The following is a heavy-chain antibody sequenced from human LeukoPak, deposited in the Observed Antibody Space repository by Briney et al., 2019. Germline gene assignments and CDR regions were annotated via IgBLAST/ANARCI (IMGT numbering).Heavy chain of an antibody. V-gene: IGHV3-48*03. J-gene: IGHJ5*02. CDR2: ISDDGRVV. Sequence: PGGSLRLSCGASGLSRYDMNWVRQAPGKGLEWISTISDDGRVVFYAASMRGRFTISRDNSQDSVYLQMNNLRAEDTAVYYCARDDVAWYSATESRNWLDPGGQGILVTVYS. CDR1: GLSRYD. D-gene: IGHD1-1*01. CDR3: ARDDVAWYSATESRNWLDP.